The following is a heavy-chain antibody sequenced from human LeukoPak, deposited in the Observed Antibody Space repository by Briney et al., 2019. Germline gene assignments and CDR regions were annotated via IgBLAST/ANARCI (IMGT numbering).Heavy chain of an antibody. CDR3: ARGRPGSGKACRLMFNWHFDL. CDR1: GGSFSGYY. D-gene: IGHD3-3*01. Sequence: SETLSLTCGVYGGSFSGYYWSWVRQPPGKGPEWIGEINHGGSTNYNPSLKSRVTISVDTSKSQFSLNLTSVTAADMAVYYCARGRPGSGKACRLMFNWHFDLWGRGTLVTVSS. V-gene: IGHV4-34*01. J-gene: IGHJ2*01. CDR2: INHGGST.